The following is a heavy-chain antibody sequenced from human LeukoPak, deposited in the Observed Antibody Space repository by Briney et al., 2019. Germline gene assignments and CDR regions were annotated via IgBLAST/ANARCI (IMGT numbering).Heavy chain of an antibody. CDR2: IKGDGSKI. V-gene: IGHV3-7*01. Sequence: PGGSLRLSCAASGFAFSNDWMAWVRQAPGKGLEWVANIKGDGSKIKYVDSVRGRFIISRDNAKNSLYLQMNSLRAEDTAVYYCARDRGWCRADHWGQGTLVTVSS. D-gene: IGHD6-19*01. J-gene: IGHJ4*02. CDR3: ARDRGWCRADH. CDR1: GFAFSNDW.